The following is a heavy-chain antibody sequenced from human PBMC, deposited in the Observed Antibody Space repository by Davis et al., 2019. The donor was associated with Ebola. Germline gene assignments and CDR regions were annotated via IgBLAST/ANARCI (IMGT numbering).Heavy chain of an antibody. Sequence: GESLKISCAASGFTFSSYWMSWVRQAPGKGLEWVANIKQDGSEKYYVDSVKGRFTISRDNAKNSLYLQMNSLRAEDTAVYYCARERGPFDYWGQGTLVTVSS. V-gene: IGHV3-7*01. CDR3: ARERGPFDY. CDR2: IKQDGSEK. J-gene: IGHJ4*02. CDR1: GFTFSSYW.